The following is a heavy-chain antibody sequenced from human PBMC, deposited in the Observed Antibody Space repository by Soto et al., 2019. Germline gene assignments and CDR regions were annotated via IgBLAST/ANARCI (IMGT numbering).Heavy chain of an antibody. CDR3: ARQSGYYYYMDV. CDR1: GGSISSSSYY. V-gene: IGHV4-39*01. Sequence: SETLSLTCTVSGGSISSSSYYWGWIRQPPGKGLEWIGSIYYSGSTYYNPSLKSRVTISVDTSKNQFSLKLSSVTAADTAVYYCARQSGYYYYMDVWGKGTTVTVSS. J-gene: IGHJ6*03. CDR2: IYYSGST.